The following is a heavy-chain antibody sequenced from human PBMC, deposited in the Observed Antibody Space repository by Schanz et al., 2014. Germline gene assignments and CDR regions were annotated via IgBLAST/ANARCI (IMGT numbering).Heavy chain of an antibody. Sequence: QVQLVQSGAEVKKPGASVKVSCKSSGYTFTDYPIHWVRQAPGQGLEYMGRINPNSDGTKYAQKFQGRVTMTRDTSVNTAYLDLSSLTSDDTAVYYCARGDVNWFDPWGQGTLVTVSS. CDR3: ARGDVNWFDP. V-gene: IGHV1-2*06. J-gene: IGHJ5*02. CDR1: GYTFTDYP. CDR2: INPNSDGT.